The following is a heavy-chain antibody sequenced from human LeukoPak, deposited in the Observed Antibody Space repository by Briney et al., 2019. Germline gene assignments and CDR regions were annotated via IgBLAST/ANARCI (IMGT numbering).Heavy chain of an antibody. Sequence: SQTLSLTCTVSGGSFSSGDYSWNWIRQPAGQGLEWIGRLFSSGTTNYSPSLKSRVTISGDTSNNQFSLKLTSVTAADTAVYYCARDRGMVRGEVLDYWGQGTLVTVSS. D-gene: IGHD3-10*01. J-gene: IGHJ4*02. V-gene: IGHV4-61*02. CDR3: ARDRGMVRGEVLDY. CDR1: GGSFSSGDYS. CDR2: LFSSGTT.